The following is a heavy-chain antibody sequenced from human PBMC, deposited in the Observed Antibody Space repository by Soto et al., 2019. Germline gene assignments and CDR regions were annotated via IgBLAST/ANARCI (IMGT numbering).Heavy chain of an antibody. J-gene: IGHJ5*02. V-gene: IGHV6-1*01. D-gene: IGHD6-13*01. CDR1: GDSVSSNSAA. CDR3: ARDAVYRSSWSGRDWFDP. CDR2: TYYRSKWYN. Sequence: KQSPTLSLTCAISGDSVSSNSAAWNWIRQSPSRGLEWLGRTYYRSKWYNDYAVSVKGRITINPDTSKNQFSLQLNSVTPEDTAVYYCARDAVYRSSWSGRDWFDPWGQGTLVTVSS.